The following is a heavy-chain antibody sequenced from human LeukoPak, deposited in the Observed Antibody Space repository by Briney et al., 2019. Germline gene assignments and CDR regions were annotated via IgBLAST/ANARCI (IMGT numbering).Heavy chain of an antibody. CDR1: GFTFSSYA. D-gene: IGHD4-23*01. CDR2: ISGSGGST. V-gene: IGHV3-23*01. CDR3: AKGPPPYDGGKGTH. J-gene: IGHJ4*02. Sequence: GGSLRLSCAASGFTFSSYAMSWVRQAPGKGLEWVSAISGSGGSTYYADSVKGRSTISRDNSKNTLYLQMNSLRAEDTAVYYCAKGPPPYDGGKGTHWGQGTLVTVSS.